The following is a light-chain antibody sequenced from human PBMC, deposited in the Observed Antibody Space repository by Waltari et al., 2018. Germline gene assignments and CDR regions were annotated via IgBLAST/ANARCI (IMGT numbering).Light chain of an antibody. CDR2: DAS. V-gene: IGKV3-11*01. J-gene: IGKJ1*01. CDR1: QRVRSY. CDR3: QQRSNWPPLT. Sequence: EIVLTQSPATLSLSPGERATLSCRASQRVRSYLAWYQQKPGQAPRLLIYDASNRATGIPARFSGSGSGTDFTLTISSLEPEDFAVYYCQQRSNWPPLTFGQGTKVEIK.